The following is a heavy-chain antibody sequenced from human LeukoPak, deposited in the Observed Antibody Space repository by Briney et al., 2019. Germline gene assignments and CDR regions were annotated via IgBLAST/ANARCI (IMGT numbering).Heavy chain of an antibody. Sequence: SETLSLTCAVYGGSFSGYYWSWIRQPPGKGLEWIGEINHSGSTNYNPSLKSRVTISVDTSKNQFSLKLSSVTAADTAVYYCARLFPYYYDSSGYPYFDYWGQGTLVTVSS. CDR1: GGSFSGYY. V-gene: IGHV4-34*01. CDR3: ARLFPYYYDSSGYPYFDY. D-gene: IGHD3-22*01. CDR2: INHSGST. J-gene: IGHJ4*02.